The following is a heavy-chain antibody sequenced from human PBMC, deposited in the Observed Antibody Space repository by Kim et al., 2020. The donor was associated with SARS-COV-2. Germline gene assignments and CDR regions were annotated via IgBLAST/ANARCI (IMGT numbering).Heavy chain of an antibody. V-gene: IGHV4-30-2*01. CDR3: ARGDNGDFDY. CDR1: GGSISSGGYS. Sequence: SETLSLTCAVSGGSISSGGYSWSWIRQPPGKGLEWIGYIYHSGSTYYNPSLKSRVTISVDRSKNQFSLKLSSVTAADTAVYYCARGDNGDFDYWGQGTLVTVSS. J-gene: IGHJ4*02. D-gene: IGHD4-17*01. CDR2: IYHSGST.